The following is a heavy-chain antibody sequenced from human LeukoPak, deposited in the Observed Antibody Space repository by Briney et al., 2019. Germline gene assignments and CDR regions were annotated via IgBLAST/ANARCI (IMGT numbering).Heavy chain of an antibody. J-gene: IGHJ4*02. CDR2: MNPNSGKT. D-gene: IGHD6-6*01. V-gene: IGHV1-8*01. CDR3: SGETSSRCFDY. Sequence: GASVTVSCKASGYTLTTYDINWGRQAPGQGLGWMGWMNPNSGKTGYAQKFQDRITITRNTSISTAYMELSSLVSEDTAVYYCSGETSSRCFDYWGQGTLVTVSS. CDR1: GYTLTTYD.